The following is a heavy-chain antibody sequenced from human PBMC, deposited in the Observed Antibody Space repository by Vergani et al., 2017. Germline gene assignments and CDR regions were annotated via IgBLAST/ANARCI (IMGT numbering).Heavy chain of an antibody. Sequence: EVQLVESGGGLVQPGGSLRLSCAASGFTFSSYWMSWVRQAPGKGLEWVANIKQDGSEKYYVDSVKGRFTISRDNAKNSLYLQMNSLRAEDTALYYCARVGGVTMVRGVIITETNWFDPWGQGTLVTVSS. J-gene: IGHJ5*02. CDR2: IKQDGSEK. D-gene: IGHD3-10*01. V-gene: IGHV3-7*01. CDR1: GFTFSSYW. CDR3: ARVGGVTMVRGVIITETNWFDP.